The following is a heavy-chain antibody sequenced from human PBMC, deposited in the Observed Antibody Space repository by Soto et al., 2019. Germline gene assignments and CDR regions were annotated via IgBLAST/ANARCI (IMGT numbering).Heavy chain of an antibody. CDR2: IYYSGST. V-gene: IGHV4-30-4*01. J-gene: IGHJ3*02. CDR3: ARDSKVRVASMPFDI. D-gene: IGHD2-15*01. CDR1: GGSISSGDYY. Sequence: QVQLQESGPGLVKPSQTLSLTCTVSGGSISSGDYYWSWIRQPPGKGLEWIGYIYYSGSTYYNPSLKSRVTISVDKSKNQCSLKLSSVTAADTAVYYCARDSKVRVASMPFDIWGQGTMVTVSS.